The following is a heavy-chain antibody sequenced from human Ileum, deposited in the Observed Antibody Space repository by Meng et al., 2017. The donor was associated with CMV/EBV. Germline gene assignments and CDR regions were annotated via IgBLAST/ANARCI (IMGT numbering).Heavy chain of an antibody. D-gene: IGHD5-12*01. CDR2: IHHSGST. CDR1: GDSIRSDGYY. Sequence: QVQLQESGPGLVAVSQTLSRTCTVSGDSIRSDGYYWAWIRQPPGKGLEWIGYIHHSGSTYYNPSLKSRLAISLDTSENKFSLKVRSVSVADTAVYYCARDHTGYGNLDYRGQGTLVTVA. J-gene: IGHJ4*02. V-gene: IGHV4-30-4*01. CDR3: ARDHTGYGNLDY.